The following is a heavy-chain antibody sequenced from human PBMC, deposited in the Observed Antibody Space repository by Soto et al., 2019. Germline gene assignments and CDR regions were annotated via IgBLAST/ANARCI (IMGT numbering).Heavy chain of an antibody. J-gene: IGHJ4*02. CDR2: TGLNGRTT. Sequence: LRLSCAASGFTFSMSAMTWVRQAPGKGLEWVSTTGLNGRTTYYADSVKGRFTVSRDNSKNTLDLHMSSLRAEDTAVYYCATVHSTSRSFDYWGQGTLVTVS. D-gene: IGHD6-6*01. CDR1: GFTFSMSA. V-gene: IGHV3-23*01. CDR3: ATVHSTSRSFDY.